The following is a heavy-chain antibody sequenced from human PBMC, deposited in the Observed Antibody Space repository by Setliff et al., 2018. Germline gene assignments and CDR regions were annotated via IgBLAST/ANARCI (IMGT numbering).Heavy chain of an antibody. Sequence: SETLSLTCAVYGGSLSGYYWSWIRQPPGKGLEWIGEINHSGSTNYNPSLKSRVTISVDTSNNQFSLKLSSVTAADTAVYYCARTPYSSSSGGFDSWGQGILVTVSS. J-gene: IGHJ4*02. CDR2: INHSGST. V-gene: IGHV4-34*01. CDR3: ARTPYSSSSGGFDS. D-gene: IGHD6-6*01. CDR1: GGSLSGYY.